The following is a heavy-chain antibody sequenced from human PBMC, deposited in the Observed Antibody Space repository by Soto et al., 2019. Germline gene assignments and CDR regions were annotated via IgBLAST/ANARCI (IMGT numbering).Heavy chain of an antibody. CDR1: GFTFSSYG. V-gene: IGHV3-30*18. J-gene: IGHJ3*02. CDR3: AKDFGRKAAPGILDAFDI. CDR2: ISYDGSSK. Sequence: HPGGSLRLSCAASGFTFSSYGMHWVRQAPGKGLEWVAVISYDGSSKYYADSVKGRFTISRDNSKNTLYLKMNSLRAEDTAVYYCAKDFGRKAAPGILDAFDIWGQATMVTVSS. D-gene: IGHD6-13*01.